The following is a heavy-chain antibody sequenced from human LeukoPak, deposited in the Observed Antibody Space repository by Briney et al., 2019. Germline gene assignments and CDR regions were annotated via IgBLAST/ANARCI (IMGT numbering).Heavy chain of an antibody. D-gene: IGHD3-3*01. CDR2: IRYDGSIK. CDR3: AKVSPINPSGYLDY. V-gene: IGHV3-30*02. J-gene: IGHJ4*02. CDR1: GFTFSSYG. Sequence: SGGSLRLSCAASGFTFSSYGMHWVRQAPGKGLDWVAFIRYDGSIKDYADSVKGRFTISRDNSKNTLYLQMNSLRAEDTAVYYCAKVSPINPSGYLDYWGQGTLVTVSS.